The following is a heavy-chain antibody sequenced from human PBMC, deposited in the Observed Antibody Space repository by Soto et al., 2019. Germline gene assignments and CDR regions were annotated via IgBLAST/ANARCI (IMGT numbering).Heavy chain of an antibody. CDR3: ARHGITGSYYDDFDI. CDR1: GGSMGRSRCQ. Sequence: SETLSLTCTVSGGSMGRSRCQGGWIRLNPEKRLEWIASIKYSGTTFYNPSLKSRVTLSVDTSKNQFALTLSSVTAAETAVYYCARHGITGSYYDDFDISGQGTMVTV. CDR2: IKYSGTT. V-gene: IGHV4-39*01. D-gene: IGHD1-26*01. J-gene: IGHJ3*02.